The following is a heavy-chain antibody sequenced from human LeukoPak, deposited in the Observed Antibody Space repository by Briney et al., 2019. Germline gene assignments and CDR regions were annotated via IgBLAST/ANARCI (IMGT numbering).Heavy chain of an antibody. Sequence: SETLSLTCTVSGGSISSYYWSWIRQLPGKGLEWIGYIYYSGSTNYNPSLKSRVTISVDTSKNQFSLKLSSVTAADTAVYYCARHLNVLRYFGWFTGVYGMDVWGQGTTVTVSS. CDR1: GGSISSYY. J-gene: IGHJ6*02. V-gene: IGHV4-59*08. CDR2: IYYSGST. CDR3: ARHLNVLRYFGWFTGVYGMDV. D-gene: IGHD3-9*01.